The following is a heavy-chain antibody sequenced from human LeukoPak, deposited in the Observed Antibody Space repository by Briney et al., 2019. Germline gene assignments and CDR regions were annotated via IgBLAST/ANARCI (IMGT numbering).Heavy chain of an antibody. Sequence: GGSLRLSCAASGFTFDDYGMSWVRQAPGKGLEWVSAISGSGGSTYYADSVKGRFTISRDNSKNTLYLQMNSLRAEDTAVYYCAKGPDYYDSSGYYDYWGQGTLVTVSS. V-gene: IGHV3-23*01. CDR3: AKGPDYYDSSGYYDY. D-gene: IGHD3-22*01. CDR1: GFTFDDYG. J-gene: IGHJ4*02. CDR2: ISGSGGST.